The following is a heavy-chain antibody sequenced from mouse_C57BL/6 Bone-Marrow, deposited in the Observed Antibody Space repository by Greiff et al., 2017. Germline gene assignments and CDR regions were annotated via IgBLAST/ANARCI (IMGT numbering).Heavy chain of an antibody. D-gene: IGHD1-1*01. CDR1: GFSLTSYG. Sequence: QVQLQQSGPGLVQPSQSLSITCTVSGFSLTSYGVHWVRQSPGKGLEWLGVIWSGGSTDYNAAFISRLSISKDNSKSQVFFKMNSLQADDTAIYYCARNGITTVVARGDAMDYWGQGTSVTVSS. CDR3: ARNGITTVVARGDAMDY. CDR2: IWSGGST. J-gene: IGHJ4*01. V-gene: IGHV2-2*01.